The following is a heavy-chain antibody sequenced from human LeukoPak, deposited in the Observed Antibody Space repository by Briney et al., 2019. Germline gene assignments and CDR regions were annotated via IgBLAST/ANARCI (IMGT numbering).Heavy chain of an antibody. Sequence: SVKVSCKASGGTFSSYAISWVRQAPGQGLEWMGGIIPIFGTANYAQKFQGRVTITADKSTSTAYMELSSLRSEDTAVYYCAINGDYDILTGYYHWGQGTPVTVSS. CDR2: IIPIFGTA. CDR3: AINGDYDILTGYYH. D-gene: IGHD3-9*01. J-gene: IGHJ4*02. V-gene: IGHV1-69*06. CDR1: GGTFSSYA.